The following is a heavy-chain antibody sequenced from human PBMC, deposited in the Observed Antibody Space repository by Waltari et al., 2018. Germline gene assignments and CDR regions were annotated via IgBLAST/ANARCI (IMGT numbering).Heavy chain of an antibody. CDR3: AIGDGDSDY. CDR1: GFTFSDHY. V-gene: IGHV3-72*01. D-gene: IGHD4-17*01. J-gene: IGHJ4*02. CDR2: TRNKANSYTT. Sequence: EVQLVESGGGLVQPGGSLRLSCAASGFTFSDHYMDWVRQAPGKGLEWVGRTRNKANSYTTEYAASVKGRFTISRDDSKNSLYLQMNSLKTEDTAVYYCAIGDGDSDYWGQGTLVTVSS.